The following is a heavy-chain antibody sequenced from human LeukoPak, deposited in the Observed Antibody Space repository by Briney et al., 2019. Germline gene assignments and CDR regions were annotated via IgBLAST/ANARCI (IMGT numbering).Heavy chain of an antibody. V-gene: IGHV1-46*01. CDR3: ARGDYYDSSEVNIDASDYYYYMDV. D-gene: IGHD3-22*01. CDR2: INPSGGST. J-gene: IGHJ6*03. Sequence: ASVKVSCKASGYTFTSYGISWVRQAPGQGLEWMGIINPSGGSTSYAQKFQGRVTMTRDMSTSTVCMELSSLRSEDTAVYYCARGDYYDSSEVNIDASDYYYYMDVWGKGTTVTVSS. CDR1: GYTFTSYG.